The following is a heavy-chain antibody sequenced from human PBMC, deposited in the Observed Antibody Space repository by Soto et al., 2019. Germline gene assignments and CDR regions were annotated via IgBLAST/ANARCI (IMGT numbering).Heavy chain of an antibody. Sequence: ASVKVSCKASGYTFTSYGISWVRQAPGQGLEWMGWISAYNGNTNYAQKLQGRVTMTTDTSTSTAYMELRSLRSDDTAVYYCARDYSYYGDSQYYYYYYGMDVWGQGTTVTSP. CDR2: ISAYNGNT. J-gene: IGHJ6*02. D-gene: IGHD4-17*01. V-gene: IGHV1-18*04. CDR3: ARDYSYYGDSQYYYYYYGMDV. CDR1: GYTFTSYG.